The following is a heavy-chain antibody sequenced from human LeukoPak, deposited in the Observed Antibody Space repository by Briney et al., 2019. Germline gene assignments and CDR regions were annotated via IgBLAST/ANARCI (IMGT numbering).Heavy chain of an antibody. J-gene: IGHJ4*02. D-gene: IGHD3-10*01. CDR2: FSGSGGST. CDR3: ASWGFGELIDY. Sequence: GGSLRLSCAASGFTFSSYAMSWVRQAPGKGLEWVSVFSGSGGSTYYADSVKGRFTISRDNSKNTLYLQMNSLRAEDTAVYYCASWGFGELIDYWGQGTLVTVSS. V-gene: IGHV3-23*01. CDR1: GFTFSSYA.